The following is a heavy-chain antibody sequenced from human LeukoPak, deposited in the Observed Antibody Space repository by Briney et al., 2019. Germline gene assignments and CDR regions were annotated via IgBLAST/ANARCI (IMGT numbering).Heavy chain of an antibody. CDR2: ITGGGSGT. CDR3: AKGPNDDSNYLFEY. J-gene: IGHJ4*02. V-gene: IGHV3-23*01. CDR1: GFTFRKYA. Sequence: PGGSLRLSCAASGFTFRKYAMSWVRQAPGKGLEWVSVITGGGSGTYYADAEKGRFTISRDNYKNPLHVQMSSLSDDDTAVYYCAKGPNDDSNYLFEYWGEGALLTVSS. D-gene: IGHD4-11*01.